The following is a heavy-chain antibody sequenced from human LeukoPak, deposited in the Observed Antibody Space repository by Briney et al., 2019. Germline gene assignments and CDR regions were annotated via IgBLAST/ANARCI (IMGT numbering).Heavy chain of an antibody. D-gene: IGHD3-22*01. J-gene: IGHJ3*01. CDR2: IYTSGST. CDR1: GGSISSYY. V-gene: IGHV4-4*07. Sequence: PSETLSLTCTVSGGSISSYYWSWIRQPAGKGLEWIGRIYTSGSTNYNPSLKSRVTISVDKSKNQVSLKLSSVTAADTAVYYCARTLYDSGGYYSYGAFDVWGQGTMVTVSS. CDR3: ARTLYDSGGYYSYGAFDV.